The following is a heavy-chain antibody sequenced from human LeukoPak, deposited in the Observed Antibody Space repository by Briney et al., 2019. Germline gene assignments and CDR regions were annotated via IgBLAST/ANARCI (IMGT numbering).Heavy chain of an antibody. CDR2: IKQDGNEK. D-gene: IGHD4-11*01. J-gene: IGHJ5*01. Sequence: GGSLRLSCAPSGFTFSRYWMNWVRQAPGKGLEWVANIKQDGNEKYYVDSVKGRFSISRDNAKNSLYLQMDSLRAENTAVYYCAKEGAYPIVTYDSWGQGALVTVSS. CDR3: AKEGAYPIVTYDS. CDR1: GFTFSRYW. V-gene: IGHV3-7*01.